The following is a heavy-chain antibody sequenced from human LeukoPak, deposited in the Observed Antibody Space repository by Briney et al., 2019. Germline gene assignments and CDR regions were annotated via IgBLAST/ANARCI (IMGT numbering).Heavy chain of an antibody. CDR1: GFTFSDHY. CDR2: ISGSSSYT. J-gene: IGHJ4*02. CDR3: ANSLAVAGPFDY. Sequence: GGSLRLSCVASGFTFSDHYMSWVRQAPGKGLEWVSYISGSSSYTSFADSVKGRFTISRDNSKNTLYLQMNSLRAEDTAVYYCANSLAVAGPFDYWGQGTLVTVSS. D-gene: IGHD6-19*01. V-gene: IGHV3-11*03.